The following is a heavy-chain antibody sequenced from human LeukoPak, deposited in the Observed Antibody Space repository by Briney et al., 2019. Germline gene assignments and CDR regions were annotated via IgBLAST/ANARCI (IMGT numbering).Heavy chain of an antibody. J-gene: IGHJ6*03. CDR2: IRYDGSNK. CDR1: GFTFSSYG. D-gene: IGHD6-19*01. CDR3: ATSYSSGPYYYMDV. Sequence: GGSLRLSCAASGFTFSSYGMHWVRQAPGKGLEWVAFIRYDGSNKYYADSVKGRFTISRDNSKNTLYLQMNSLRAEDTAVYYCATSYSSGPYYYMDVWGKGTTVTISS. V-gene: IGHV3-30*02.